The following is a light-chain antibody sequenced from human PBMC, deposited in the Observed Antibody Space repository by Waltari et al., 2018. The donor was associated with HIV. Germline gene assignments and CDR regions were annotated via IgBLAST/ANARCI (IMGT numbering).Light chain of an antibody. CDR1: TSNIGSNY. V-gene: IGLV1-47*01. J-gene: IGLJ2*01. CDR3: VAWDDSLRGVL. CDR2: RND. Sequence: SVLTQPPSASGTPGQRVTISCSGSTSNIGSNYVFWYQHLPGTAPKLLIHRNDQRPSGFPDRFSASTSGTSASLAISGLRSEYEADYFCVAWDDSLRGVLFGGGTKVAVL.